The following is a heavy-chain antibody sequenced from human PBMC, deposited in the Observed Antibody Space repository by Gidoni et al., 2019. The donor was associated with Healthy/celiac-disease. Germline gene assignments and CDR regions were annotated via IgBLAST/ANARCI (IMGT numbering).Heavy chain of an antibody. V-gene: IGHV1-2*06. J-gene: IGHJ3*02. D-gene: IGHD3-22*01. CDR3: AREVYYYDSSAPGAFDI. CDR1: GYTFTGYY. CDR2: INPNSGGT. Sequence: QVQLVQSGAEVKKPGASVKVSCKASGYTFTGYYMHWVRQAPGQGLEWMGRINPNSGGTNYAQKFQGRVTMTRDTSISTAYMELSRLRSDDTAVYYCAREVYYYDSSAPGAFDIWGQGTMVTVSS.